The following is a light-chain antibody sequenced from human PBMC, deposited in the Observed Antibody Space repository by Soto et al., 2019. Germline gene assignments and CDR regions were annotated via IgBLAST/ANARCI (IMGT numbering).Light chain of an antibody. J-gene: IGLJ3*02. V-gene: IGLV1-47*02. CDR1: SSNIGSNY. CDR2: TND. CDR3: AAWDDSLRGWV. Sequence: QSVLTQPHSASGTPGQRVTIYCSGSSSNIGSNYVYWYQQLPGTAPKLLIYTNDQRPSGVPDRFSGSKSGTSASLAISGLRSEDEADYYCAAWDDSLRGWVFGGGTKLTVL.